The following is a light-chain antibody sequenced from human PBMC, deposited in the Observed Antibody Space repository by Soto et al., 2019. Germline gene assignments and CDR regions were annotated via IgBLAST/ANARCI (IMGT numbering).Light chain of an antibody. Sequence: QSVLIQPPSASGTPGQRVTISCSGSSSNIGSNTVNWYQQLPGTAPKLLIYSNNQRPSGVPDRFSGSKSGTSASLAISGLQSEDEADYYCASWYDSLNGPVFGGGTQLTVL. V-gene: IGLV1-44*01. CDR1: SSNIGSNT. J-gene: IGLJ2*01. CDR2: SNN. CDR3: ASWYDSLNGPV.